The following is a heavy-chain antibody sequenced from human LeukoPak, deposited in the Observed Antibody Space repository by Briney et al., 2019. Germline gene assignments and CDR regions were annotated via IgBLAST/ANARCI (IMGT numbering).Heavy chain of an antibody. D-gene: IGHD6-6*01. V-gene: IGHV3-23*01. J-gene: IGHJ6*02. Sequence: GGSLRLSCAASGFTFSSYAMSWVRQAPGKGLEWVSAISGSGGSTYYADSVKGRFTISRDNSKNTLYLQMNSLRAEDTAVHYCARDILGWLAARHRSGQYYYYGMDVWGQGTTVTVSS. CDR3: ARDILGWLAARHRSGQYYYYGMDV. CDR2: ISGSGGST. CDR1: GFTFSSYA.